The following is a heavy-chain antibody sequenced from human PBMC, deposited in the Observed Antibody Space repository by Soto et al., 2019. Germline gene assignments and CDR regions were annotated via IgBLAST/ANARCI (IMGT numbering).Heavy chain of an antibody. J-gene: IGHJ3*01. CDR2: ISTYNGNT. CDR1: GYTFTSYG. D-gene: IGHD3-22*01. V-gene: IGHV1-18*01. CDR3: ASARGSSGYYWAEPFDV. Sequence: QVQLVQSGAEVKKPGASVKVSCKASGYTFTSYGISWVRQAPGQGLEWMGWISTYNGNTEYEQRLQGRVTMTTDTVTSTAYVALRPLTSDATAVYYCASARGSSGYYWAEPFDVWGQGTMVSVSS.